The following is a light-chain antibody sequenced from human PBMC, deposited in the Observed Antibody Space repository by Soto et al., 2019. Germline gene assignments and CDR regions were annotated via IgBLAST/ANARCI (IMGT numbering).Light chain of an antibody. CDR2: DTS. V-gene: IGLV7-46*01. Sequence: QAVVTQEPSLTVSPGGTVTLTCGSSTGTVTSGHFPSWFQQKPGQAPRTLIYDTSDKHSWTPARFSGSLLGGKAALTLSGAQPEDEAEYYCLLLFGDIRGVFGGGTKLTVL. CDR1: TGTVTSGHF. J-gene: IGLJ3*02. CDR3: LLLFGDIRGV.